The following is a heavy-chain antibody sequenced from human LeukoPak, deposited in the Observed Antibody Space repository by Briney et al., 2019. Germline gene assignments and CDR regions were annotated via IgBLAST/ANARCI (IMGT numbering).Heavy chain of an antibody. D-gene: IGHD3-22*01. CDR2: IWYDGGNK. CDR1: GFTFSSYV. Sequence: PGRSLRLSCAASGFTFSSYVMHWVRQAPGKGLEWVAVIWYDGGNKYYADSVKGRFTISRDNSKNTLYLQMNSLRAEDTAVYYCAKERLHKYYYDSSGSYYFDYWGQGTLVTVSS. J-gene: IGHJ4*02. CDR3: AKERLHKYYYDSSGSYYFDY. V-gene: IGHV3-30*18.